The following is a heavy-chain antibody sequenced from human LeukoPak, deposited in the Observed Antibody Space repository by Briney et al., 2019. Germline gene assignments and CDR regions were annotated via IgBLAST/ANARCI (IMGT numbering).Heavy chain of an antibody. J-gene: IGHJ4*02. D-gene: IGHD4-17*01. CDR2: MNPNSGNT. CDR1: GYTFTSYD. Sequence: ASVKVSCKASGYTFTSYDINWVRQATGQGLEWMGWMNPNSGNTDYAQKLQGRVTMTTDTSTNTAYMELRSLRSDDTAVYYCARDVSPPYGDYEIDYWGQGTLVTVSA. CDR3: ARDVSPPYGDYEIDY. V-gene: IGHV1-8*01.